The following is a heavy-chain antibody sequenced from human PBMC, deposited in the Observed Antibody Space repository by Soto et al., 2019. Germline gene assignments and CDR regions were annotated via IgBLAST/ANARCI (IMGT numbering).Heavy chain of an antibody. CDR2: ISYDGSNT. Sequence: QVQLVESGGGVVQPGRSLRLSCVASGFTFSSYGMHWVRQAPGKGLEWVAIISYDGSNTYYADSVKGRFTISRDNSKNTLYLQMNSLRAEDTSVYYCAKEGGLSGSYYIPSSYYFDSWGQGTLVTVSS. CDR1: GFTFSSYG. D-gene: IGHD1-26*01. CDR3: AKEGGLSGSYYIPSSYYFDS. J-gene: IGHJ4*02. V-gene: IGHV3-30*18.